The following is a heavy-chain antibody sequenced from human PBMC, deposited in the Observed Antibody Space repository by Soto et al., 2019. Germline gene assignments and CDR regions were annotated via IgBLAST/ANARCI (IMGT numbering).Heavy chain of an antibody. CDR2: IIPIFGTA. D-gene: IGHD1-26*01. Sequence: PVEGTCKASGGTLSSYAISWVRQAPGQGLEWMGGIIPIFGTANYAQKFQGRVTITADKSTSTAYMELSSLRSEDTAVYYCARSGYSGSYSYFDYWGQGTLVTVSS. J-gene: IGHJ4*02. CDR3: ARSGYSGSYSYFDY. CDR1: GGTLSSYA. V-gene: IGHV1-69*06.